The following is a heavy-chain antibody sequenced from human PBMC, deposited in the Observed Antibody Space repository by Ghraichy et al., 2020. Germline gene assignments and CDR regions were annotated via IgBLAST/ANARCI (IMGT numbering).Heavy chain of an antibody. J-gene: IGHJ4*02. CDR3: AKGGWHEN. CDR2: ITGSDDTT. CDR1: GFTFSSYA. Sequence: GGSLRLSCAASGFTFSSYAMNWVRQAPGKGLEWVSRITGSDDTTYYADSVKGRFTISRDISKNTLYLQMYSLRVEDTAVYYCAKGGWHENWGQGTPVTVSS. D-gene: IGHD5-12*01. V-gene: IGHV3-23*01.